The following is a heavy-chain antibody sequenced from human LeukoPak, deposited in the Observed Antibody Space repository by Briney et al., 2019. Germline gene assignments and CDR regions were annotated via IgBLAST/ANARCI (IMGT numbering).Heavy chain of an antibody. CDR3: AKDLFVWFGELHDYYYGMDV. D-gene: IGHD3-10*01. CDR2: ISYDGSNK. V-gene: IGHV3-30*18. J-gene: IGHJ6*02. CDR1: GFTFSSYG. Sequence: GGSLRLSCAASGFTFSSYGMHWVRQAPGKGLEWVAVISYDGSNKYYADSVKGRFTISRDNSKNTLYLQMNRLRAEDTAVYYCAKDLFVWFGELHDYYYGMDVWGQGTTVTVSS.